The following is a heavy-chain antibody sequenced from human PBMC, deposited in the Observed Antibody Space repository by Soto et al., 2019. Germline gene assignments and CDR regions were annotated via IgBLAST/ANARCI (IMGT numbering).Heavy chain of an antibody. D-gene: IGHD6-13*01. CDR1: GFTFDDYT. Sequence: EVQLVESGGVVVQPGGSLRLSCAASGFTFDDYTMHWVRQAPGKGLEWVSLISWDGGSTYYADSVKGRFTISRDNSKNSLYLQMNSLRTEDTALYYCAKDIYSSTYYYGMDVWGQGTTVTVSS. J-gene: IGHJ6*02. CDR3: AKDIYSSTYYYGMDV. CDR2: ISWDGGST. V-gene: IGHV3-43*01.